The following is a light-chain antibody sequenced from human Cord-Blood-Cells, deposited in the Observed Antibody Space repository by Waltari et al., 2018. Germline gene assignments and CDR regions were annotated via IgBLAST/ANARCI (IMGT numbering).Light chain of an antibody. CDR2: AAS. CDR1: QGISSY. J-gene: IGKJ4*01. CDR3: QQLNSYLT. Sequence: IQLTQSPSSLSASVGDRVTITSRASQGISSYLAWYQQKPGKAPKLLIYAASTLQSGVPSRFSGSGSGTDCTLTISSLQPEDFATYYCQQLNSYLTFGGGTKVEIK. V-gene: IGKV1-9*01.